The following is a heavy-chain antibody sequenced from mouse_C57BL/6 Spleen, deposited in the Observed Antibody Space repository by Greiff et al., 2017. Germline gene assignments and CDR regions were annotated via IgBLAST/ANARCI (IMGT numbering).Heavy chain of an antibody. J-gene: IGHJ3*01. CDR1: GFTFSSYA. CDR2: ISDGGSYT. V-gene: IGHV5-4*01. Sequence: EVHLVESGGGLVKPGGSLKLSCAASGFTFSSYAMSWVRQTPEKRLEWVATISDGGSYTYYPDNVKGRFTISRENAKNNLYLQMSHLKSEDTAMFYCARDDGPFAYWGQGTLVTVSA. CDR3: ARDDGPFAY. D-gene: IGHD2-3*01.